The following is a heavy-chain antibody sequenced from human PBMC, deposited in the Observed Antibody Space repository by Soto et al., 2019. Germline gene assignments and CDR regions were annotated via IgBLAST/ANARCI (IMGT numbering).Heavy chain of an antibody. J-gene: IGHJ4*02. CDR1: GFTFSSYG. V-gene: IGHV3-33*01. CDR2: IWYDGSNK. D-gene: IGHD3-22*01. CDR3: ARGGNYYDSSGYPHFDY. Sequence: QVQLVESGGGVVQPGRSLRLSCAASGFTFSSYGMHWVRQAPGKGLEWVAVIWYDGSNKYYADSVKGRFTISRDNSKNTRYLQMNSLRAEDTAVYYCARGGNYYDSSGYPHFDYWGQGTLVTVSS.